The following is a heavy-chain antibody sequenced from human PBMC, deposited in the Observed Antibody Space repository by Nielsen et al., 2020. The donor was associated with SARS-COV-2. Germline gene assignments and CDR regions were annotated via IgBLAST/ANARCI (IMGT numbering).Heavy chain of an antibody. Sequence: GGSLRLSCAASGFTVSSNYMSWVRQAPGKGLEWVSVIYSGGSTYYADSVKGRFTISRDNSKNTLYLQMNSLRAEDTAVYYCARDPTLRASYYFDYWGQGTLVTVSS. CDR3: ARDPTLRASYYFDY. CDR1: GFTVSSNY. J-gene: IGHJ4*02. D-gene: IGHD1-26*01. CDR2: IYSGGST. V-gene: IGHV3-53*05.